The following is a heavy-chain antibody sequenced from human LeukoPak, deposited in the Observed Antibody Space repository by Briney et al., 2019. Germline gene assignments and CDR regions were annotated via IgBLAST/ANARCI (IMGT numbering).Heavy chain of an antibody. V-gene: IGHV4-39*01. CDR3: ARLGYCSSTSCYPEDGAFDI. Sequence: GSLRLSCAASGFTVSSNYMSWVRQPPGKGLEWIGSIYYSGSTYYNPSLKSRVTISVDTSKSQFSLKLSSVTAADTAVYYCARLGYCSSTSCYPEDGAFDIWGQGTMVTVSS. CDR1: GFTVSSNY. J-gene: IGHJ3*02. CDR2: IYYSGST. D-gene: IGHD2-2*01.